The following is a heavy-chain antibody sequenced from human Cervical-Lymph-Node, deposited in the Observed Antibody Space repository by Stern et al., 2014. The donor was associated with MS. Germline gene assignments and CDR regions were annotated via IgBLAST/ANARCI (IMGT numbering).Heavy chain of an antibody. V-gene: IGHV1-46*01. CDR1: GYTFTSYY. CDR2: INPSGGST. D-gene: IGHD5-24*01. CDR3: ARGMATINDAFDI. J-gene: IGHJ3*02. Sequence: VHLVESGAEVKKPGASVKVSCKASGYTFTSYYMHWVRQAPGQGLEWMGIINPSGGSTSYAQKFQGRVTMTRDTSTSTVYIDLSSLRSEDTAVYYCARGMATINDAFDIWGQGTMVTVSS.